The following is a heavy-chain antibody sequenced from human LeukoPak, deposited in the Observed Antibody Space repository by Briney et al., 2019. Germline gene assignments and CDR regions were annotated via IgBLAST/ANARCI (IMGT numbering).Heavy chain of an antibody. J-gene: IGHJ6*03. D-gene: IGHD3-16*01. V-gene: IGHV1-8*01. CDR1: GYTFTSYD. Sequence: GASVKVSCKASGYTFTSYDINWVRQATGQGLEWMGWMSPNSGNTGYAQKFQGRVTMTRNTSISTAYMELSSLRSEDTAVYYCARAPPGGGSGRSHYYYYYMDVWGKGTTVTVSS. CDR3: ARAPPGGGSGRSHYYYYYMDV. CDR2: MSPNSGNT.